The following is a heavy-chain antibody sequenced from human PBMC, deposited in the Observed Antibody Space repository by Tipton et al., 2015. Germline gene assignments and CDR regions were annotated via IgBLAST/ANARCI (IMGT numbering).Heavy chain of an antibody. D-gene: IGHD3-10*01. CDR1: GYTFTSFD. CDR3: ARTQPQGDYDY. CDR2: ISPYNGDA. Sequence: QSGAEVKKPGASVKVSCKTSGYTFTSFDITWVRQAPGQGLECMGWISPYNGDANYAHNVQGRVTMTTDTSTSTAYMEMRSLRSDDTAVYYCARTQPQGDYDYWGQGTLVTVSS. V-gene: IGHV1-18*01. J-gene: IGHJ4*02.